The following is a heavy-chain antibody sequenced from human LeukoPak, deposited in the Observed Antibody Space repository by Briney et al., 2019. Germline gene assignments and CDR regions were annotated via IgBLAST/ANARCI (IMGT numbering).Heavy chain of an antibody. V-gene: IGHV3-53*05. Sequence: GGSLRLSCAASGFTVSSNYMSWVRQAPGKGLEWVSVIYSGGSTYYADSVKGRFTISRDNSKNTLYLQMNSLRAEDTAVYYCARGTQLVSDYFDYWGQGTLVTVSS. CDR3: ARGTQLVSDYFDY. J-gene: IGHJ4*02. CDR2: IYSGGST. D-gene: IGHD6-6*01. CDR1: GFTVSSNY.